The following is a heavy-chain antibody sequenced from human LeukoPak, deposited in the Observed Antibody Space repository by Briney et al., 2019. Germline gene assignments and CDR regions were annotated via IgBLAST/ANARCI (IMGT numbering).Heavy chain of an antibody. CDR2: INTDGSST. CDR3: ARVRTQLGYSFDF. Sequence: GGSLRLSCAASGFTFSSYWMHWVRQAPGKGLVWVSRINTDGSSTIYADSVKGRFTISRDNAKNTLYLQMSSLRADDTAVYYCARVRTQLGYSFDFWGQGTMVTVSS. D-gene: IGHD5-18*01. V-gene: IGHV3-74*01. J-gene: IGHJ3*01. CDR1: GFTFSSYW.